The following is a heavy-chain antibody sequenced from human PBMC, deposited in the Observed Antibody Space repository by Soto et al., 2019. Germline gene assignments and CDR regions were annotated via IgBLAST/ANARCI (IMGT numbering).Heavy chain of an antibody. Sequence: QVHLVQSGAEVKKPGASVKVSCKGSGYTFTSYGITWVRQAPGRGLEWMGWISAHNGNTDYAQKLQGRVTVTRDTSTGTAYMELRSLRSDDTAVYYCARGRYGDYWGQGALVTVSS. CDR1: GYTFTSYG. CDR3: ARGRYGDY. J-gene: IGHJ4*02. D-gene: IGHD1-1*01. V-gene: IGHV1-18*01. CDR2: ISAHNGNT.